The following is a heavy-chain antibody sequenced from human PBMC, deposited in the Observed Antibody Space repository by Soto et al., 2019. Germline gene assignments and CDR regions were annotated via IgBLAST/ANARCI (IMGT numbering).Heavy chain of an antibody. CDR1: GYTLTELS. J-gene: IGHJ2*01. V-gene: IGHV1-24*01. CDR2: FDPEDGET. CDR3: ATDRGYGYSGYPSGYFDL. Sequence: ASVKVSCKVSGYTLTELSMHWVRQAPGKGLEWMGGFDPEDGETIYAQKFQGRVTMTEDTSTDTAYMELSSLRSEDTAVYYCATDRGYGYSGYPSGYFDLWGRRTPVTVSS. D-gene: IGHD5-12*01.